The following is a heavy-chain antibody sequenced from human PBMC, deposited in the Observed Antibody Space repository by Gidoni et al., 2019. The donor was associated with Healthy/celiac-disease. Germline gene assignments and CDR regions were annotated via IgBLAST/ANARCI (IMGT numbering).Heavy chain of an antibody. CDR3: ATAGDSSSRI. CDR2: IDPSDSYT. Sequence: EVQLVQSGAEVKKPVESLRISCKGSGYSFTIYWISWVRQMPGKGLEWMGRIDPSDSYTNYSPSFQGHVTISANKSISTAYLQWSSLKASDTAMYYCATAGDSSSRIWGQGTMVTVSS. V-gene: IGHV5-10-1*03. CDR1: GYSFTIYW. J-gene: IGHJ3*02. D-gene: IGHD6-6*01.